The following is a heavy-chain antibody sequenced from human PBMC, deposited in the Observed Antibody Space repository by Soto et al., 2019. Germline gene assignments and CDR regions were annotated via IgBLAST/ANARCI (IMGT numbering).Heavy chain of an antibody. D-gene: IGHD6-19*01. CDR2: INAGNGNT. V-gene: IGHV1-3*01. Sequence: ASVKVSCKASGYTFTSYAMHWVRQAPGQRLEWMGWINAGNGNTKYSQKFQGRVTITRDTSASTAYMELSSLRSEDTAVYYCAREFSIAVDGYFDYWGQGTLVTVSS. CDR3: AREFSIAVDGYFDY. CDR1: GYTFTSYA. J-gene: IGHJ4*02.